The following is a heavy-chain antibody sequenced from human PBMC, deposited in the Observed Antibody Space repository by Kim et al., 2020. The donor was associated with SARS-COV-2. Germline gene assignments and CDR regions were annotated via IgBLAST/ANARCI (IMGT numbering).Heavy chain of an antibody. D-gene: IGHD3-22*01. J-gene: IGHJ6*01. CDR2: INDFGSTT. CDR1: GFIFSTHW. Sequence: GGSLRLSCAASGFIFSTHWMHWVRQAPGKGLVWVSRINDFGSTTGYADSVKGRFTISRDNAKNTVYLQMNSLRVEDTAVYYCARDYYDGSGYYYHGMDL. CDR3: ARDYYDGSGYYYHGMDL. V-gene: IGHV3-74*01.